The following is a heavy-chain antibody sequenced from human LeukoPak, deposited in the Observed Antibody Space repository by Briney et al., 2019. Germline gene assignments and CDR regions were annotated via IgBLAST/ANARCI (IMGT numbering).Heavy chain of an antibody. CDR1: GFTFSSYN. V-gene: IGHV3-21*01. Sequence: GGSLRLSCAASGFTFSSYNMNWVRQAPGKGLEWVSSITSSSSYIYYADSVKGRFTISRDNAKNSLYLQMNSLRAEDTAVYYCARSVAYGGAFDIWGQGTMVTVSS. D-gene: IGHD4-17*01. CDR3: ARSVAYGGAFDI. J-gene: IGHJ3*02. CDR2: ITSSSSYI.